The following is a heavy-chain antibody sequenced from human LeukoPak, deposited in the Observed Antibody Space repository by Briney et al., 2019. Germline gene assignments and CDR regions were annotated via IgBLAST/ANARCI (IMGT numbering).Heavy chain of an antibody. CDR2: LDPSDSYH. J-gene: IGHJ3*02. CDR3: ARHYSDSRVYAFDI. CDR1: GYRFTSYW. Sequence: GESLKISCKASGYRFTSYWITWVRQMPGNGLEWMGRLDPSDSYHSYSPSFQGHVTISVDRSISTAYLQWSTLKASDTAIYYCARHYSDSRVYAFDIWGQGTLVTVSS. V-gene: IGHV5-10-1*01. D-gene: IGHD3-22*01.